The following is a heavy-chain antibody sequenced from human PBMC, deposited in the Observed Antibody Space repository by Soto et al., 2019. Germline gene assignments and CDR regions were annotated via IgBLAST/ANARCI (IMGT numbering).Heavy chain of an antibody. V-gene: IGHV1-69*01. D-gene: IGHD6-13*01. CDR2: IIPIFGTA. Sequence: QVQLVQSGAEVKKPGSSVKVSCKASGGTFSSYAISWVRQAPGQGLEWMGGIIPIFGTANYAQKFQGRVTITRDESTSTAYMELSSLRSEDTAVYYCAVKYSSWWNENYYYYYGMDVWGQGTTVTVSS. J-gene: IGHJ6*02. CDR3: AVKYSSWWNENYYYYYGMDV. CDR1: GGTFSSYA.